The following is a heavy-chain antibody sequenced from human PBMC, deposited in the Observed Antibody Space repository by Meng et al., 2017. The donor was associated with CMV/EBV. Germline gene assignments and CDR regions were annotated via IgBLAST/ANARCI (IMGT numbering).Heavy chain of an antibody. CDR2: IYTSGET. V-gene: IGHV3-53*01. CDR3: ARAGAVLTDIWSPGSMDV. J-gene: IGHJ6*02. CDR1: GLIFSRNY. Sequence: GESLKISCAASGLIFSRNYMSWVRQAPGKGLEWVAIIYTSGETFYADSVKGRFTISRDNSNNTVSLRTNTLRTDDTAIYYCARAGAVLTDIWSPGSMDVWGQGTTVTVSS. D-gene: IGHD3-3*01.